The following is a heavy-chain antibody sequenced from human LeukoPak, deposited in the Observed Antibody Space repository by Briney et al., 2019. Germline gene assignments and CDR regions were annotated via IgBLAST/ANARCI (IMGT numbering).Heavy chain of an antibody. CDR3: AKGTSTTASLWFDY. D-gene: IGHD2-21*01. Sequence: GGSLRLSCAASGFTFSSDAMTWVRQAPGKGPEWLSLVSGNGRTTYYADSVKGRFTLSRDNSKNTLYLQMNSLRAEDTAIYCCAKGTSTTASLWFDYWGQGTLVTVSS. V-gene: IGHV3-23*01. CDR2: VSGNGRTT. J-gene: IGHJ4*02. CDR1: GFTFSSDA.